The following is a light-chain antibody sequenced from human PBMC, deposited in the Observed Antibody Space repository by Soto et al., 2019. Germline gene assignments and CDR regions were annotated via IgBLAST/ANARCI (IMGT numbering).Light chain of an antibody. CDR2: GNS. V-gene: IGLV1-40*01. CDR1: SSNIGAGYD. Sequence: QSVLTQPPSMSGAPGQRVTISCTGSSSNIGAGYDVHWYQQLPGTAPKLLMYGNSNRPSGVPDRFSGSKSGTSASLAITGLQAEDEADYYCQSYDSSLSASVFGGGTKLTVL. CDR3: QSYDSSLSASV. J-gene: IGLJ2*01.